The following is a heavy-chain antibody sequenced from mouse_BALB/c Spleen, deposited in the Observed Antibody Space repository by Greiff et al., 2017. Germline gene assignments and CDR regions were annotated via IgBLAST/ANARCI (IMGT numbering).Heavy chain of an antibody. D-gene: IGHD1-1*01. CDR1: GFTFSSYG. CDR3: VRYDGSSCEFAF. J-gene: IGHJ3*01. Sequence: EVKLMESGGDLVKPGGSLKLSCAASGFTFSSYGMSWVRQTPDKRLEWVATISSGGSYTHYPDSVKGRSTLSRDNAKNTLYLQMSSLTSEDTAMYYCVRYDGSSCEFAFWGPGTLVTVSA. CDR2: ISSGGSYT. V-gene: IGHV5-6*01.